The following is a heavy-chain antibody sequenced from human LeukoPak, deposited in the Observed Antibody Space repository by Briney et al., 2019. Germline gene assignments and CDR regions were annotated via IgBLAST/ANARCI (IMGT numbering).Heavy chain of an antibody. CDR1: GFTFSRYD. J-gene: IGHJ3*02. Sequence: GGSLRLSCTASGFTFSRYDMSWVRQAPGKGLEWVSGISDSAGTTYYADSVKGRFSISRDSSKNTLNLQMNSLRAEDTAVYYCAKSYYYGSGDYSLTAFDIWGQGTMVTVSS. D-gene: IGHD3-10*01. V-gene: IGHV3-23*01. CDR3: AKSYYYGSGDYSLTAFDI. CDR2: ISDSAGTT.